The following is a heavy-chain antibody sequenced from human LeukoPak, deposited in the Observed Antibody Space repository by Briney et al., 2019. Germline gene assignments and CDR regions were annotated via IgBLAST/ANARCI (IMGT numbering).Heavy chain of an antibody. CDR1: DGSVRSGSHY. CDR2: IYYSGST. J-gene: IGHJ1*01. D-gene: IGHD2-15*01. V-gene: IGHV4-61*01. Sequence: NPSETLSLTCTVSDGSVRSGSHYWRWIRQPPGKGLEWIGYIYYSGSTNYNPSLKSRVTISLDTSKNQFSLKLTSVTAADTAVYYCATTGYCSGGSCYAEYFQHWGQGTLVTVSS. CDR3: ATTGYCSGGSCYAEYFQH.